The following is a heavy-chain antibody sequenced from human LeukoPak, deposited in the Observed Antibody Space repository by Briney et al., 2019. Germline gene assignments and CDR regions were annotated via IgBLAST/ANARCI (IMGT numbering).Heavy chain of an antibody. Sequence: GGSLRLSCVASGFTVRRDYMSWVRQAPGKGLEWVSVIYSGANTNCADSVKGRFSISRDSSKNTLFLQMNSLRAEDTAVYYCARAVGPFDFWGQGTMVTVSS. V-gene: IGHV3-66*01. J-gene: IGHJ3*01. CDR3: ARAVGPFDF. CDR1: GFTVRRDY. CDR2: IYSGANT.